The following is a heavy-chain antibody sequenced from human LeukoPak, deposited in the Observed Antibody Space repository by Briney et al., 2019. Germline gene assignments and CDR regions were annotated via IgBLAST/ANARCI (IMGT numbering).Heavy chain of an antibody. J-gene: IGHJ4*02. V-gene: IGHV1-18*01. CDR3: ARHTFDRSDYYLDH. Sequence: ASVKVSCNASGYTFTSYGISWVRQAPGQGLEWMGWISAYNGNTNYAQKFQGRVTMTTDTSTSTVHMELRSLRSDDTAVYYCARHTFDRSDYYLDHWGQGTLVTVSS. CDR2: ISAYNGNT. D-gene: IGHD3-22*01. CDR1: GYTFTSYG.